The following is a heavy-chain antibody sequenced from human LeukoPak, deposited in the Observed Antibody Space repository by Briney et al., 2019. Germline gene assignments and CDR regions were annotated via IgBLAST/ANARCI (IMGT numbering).Heavy chain of an antibody. CDR2: ISGSGGST. J-gene: IGHJ4*02. V-gene: IGHV3-23*01. Sequence: PGGSLRLSCAASGFTFSSYAMSWVRQAPGKGLEWVSAISGSGGSTYYADSVKGRFTISRDNSKNTLYLQMNSLRAEDTAVYYCARVDHSSGYYPIPYWGQGTLVTVSS. CDR3: ARVDHSSGYYPIPY. CDR1: GFTFSSYA. D-gene: IGHD3-22*01.